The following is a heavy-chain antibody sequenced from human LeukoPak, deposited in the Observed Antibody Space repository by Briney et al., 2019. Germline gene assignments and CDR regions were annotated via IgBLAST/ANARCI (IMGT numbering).Heavy chain of an antibody. CDR3: ARGSRAYYYYGMDV. CDR1: GGSFSGYY. Sequence: SETLSLTCAVYGGSFSGYYWSWIRQPPGKGLERIGEINHSGSTNYNPSLKSRVTISVDTSKNQFSLKLSSVTAADTAVYYCARGSRAYYYYGMDVWGQGTTVTVSS. J-gene: IGHJ6*02. V-gene: IGHV4-34*01. CDR2: INHSGST.